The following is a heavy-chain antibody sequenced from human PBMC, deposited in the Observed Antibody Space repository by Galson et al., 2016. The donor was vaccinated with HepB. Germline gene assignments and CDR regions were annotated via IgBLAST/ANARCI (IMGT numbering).Heavy chain of an antibody. J-gene: IGHJ4*02. V-gene: IGHV1-46*01. D-gene: IGHD4-17*01. Sequence: SVKVSCKASGFTFTRNYMHWVRQAPGQGLEWMGVINPSGGYTSNAQKFQGRVTVTRDTSTSTVYMELISLRSEDTAVYYCARVSHTRYGDYFDYWGQGTLVTVSS. CDR1: GFTFTRNY. CDR2: INPSGGYT. CDR3: ARVSHTRYGDYFDY.